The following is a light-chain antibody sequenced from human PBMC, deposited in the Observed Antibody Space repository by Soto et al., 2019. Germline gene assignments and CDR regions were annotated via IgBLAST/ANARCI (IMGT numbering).Light chain of an antibody. V-gene: IGKV3-20*01. CDR3: QQYGSSPPIT. Sequence: EIVLKQSPGTLSLSTGERATLSCRASQSVSSSYLAWYQQKPGQAPRLLIYGASSRATGIPDRFSGSGSGTDFTLTISRLEPEDFAVYYCQQYGSSPPITFGQGRRLEI. CDR2: GAS. CDR1: QSVSSSY. J-gene: IGKJ5*01.